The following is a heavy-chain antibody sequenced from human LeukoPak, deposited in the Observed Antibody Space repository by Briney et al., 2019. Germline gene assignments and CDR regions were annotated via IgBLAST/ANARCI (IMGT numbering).Heavy chain of an antibody. Sequence: GGSLRLSCAASGFTFSSYALSWVRQAPGKRLEWVSTISGSGDSTYYADSVKGRFTISRDNSKNTLYLQMNNLRVEDTAVFYCADTGQGYTYGFDYWGQGTLVTVSP. J-gene: IGHJ4*02. CDR1: GFTFSSYA. V-gene: IGHV3-23*01. D-gene: IGHD5-18*01. CDR2: ISGSGDST. CDR3: ADTGQGYTYGFDY.